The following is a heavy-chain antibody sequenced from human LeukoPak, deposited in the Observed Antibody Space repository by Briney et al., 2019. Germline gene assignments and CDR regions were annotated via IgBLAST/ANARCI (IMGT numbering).Heavy chain of an antibody. J-gene: IGHJ4*02. D-gene: IGHD3/OR15-3a*01. CDR3: ARQTGSGLFILP. Sequence: GGSLRLSCAASGFTFSSYVMHWVRQAPGKGLEWVAIISYDGSNEYYADSVKGRLTISRDNSKNTLYLQMNSLRAADTAVYYCARQTGSGLFILPGGQGTLVTVSS. CDR2: ISYDGSNE. CDR1: GFTFSSYV. V-gene: IGHV3-30*04.